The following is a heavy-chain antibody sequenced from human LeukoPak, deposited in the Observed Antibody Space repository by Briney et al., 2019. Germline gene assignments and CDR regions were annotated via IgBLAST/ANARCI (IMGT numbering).Heavy chain of an antibody. CDR1: GFTFSSYG. Sequence: GGSLRLSCAASGFTFSSYGMHWVRQAPGKGLEWVSLIYSGGTTYYADSVKGRFTISRDNSKNTSYLQMNSLRAEDTAVYYCARRAGGYSHPYDYWGQGILVTVSS. D-gene: IGHD4-23*01. J-gene: IGHJ4*02. CDR3: ARRAGGYSHPYDY. CDR2: IYSGGTT. V-gene: IGHV3-53*01.